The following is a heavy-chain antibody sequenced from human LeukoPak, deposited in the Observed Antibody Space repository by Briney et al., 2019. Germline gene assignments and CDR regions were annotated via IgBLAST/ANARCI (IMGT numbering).Heavy chain of an antibody. J-gene: IGHJ4*02. D-gene: IGHD6-6*01. CDR3: ARSLDYSSSFRSPGY. CDR2: IYHSGTT. V-gene: IGHV4-4*02. Sequence: PSETLSLTCAVSAGSIISSNWWTWVRQPPGKGLEWIGEIYHSGTTNYNPSLKSRVTISVEKSKNQFSLKLTSVTAADTAVYYCARSLDYSSSFRSPGYWGEGTLVSVSS. CDR1: AGSIISSNW.